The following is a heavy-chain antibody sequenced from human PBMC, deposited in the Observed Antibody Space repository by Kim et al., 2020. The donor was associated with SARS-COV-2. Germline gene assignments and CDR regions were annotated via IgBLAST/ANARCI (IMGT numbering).Heavy chain of an antibody. Sequence: SETLSLTCTVSGGSISSYYWSWIRQPPGKGLEWIGYIYYSGSTNYNPSLKSRVTISVDTSKNQFSLKLSSVTAADTAVYYCARVGATSYGWYFDLWGRGTLVTVSS. V-gene: IGHV4-59*01. CDR3: ARVGATSYGWYFDL. CDR1: GGSISSYY. CDR2: IYYSGST. J-gene: IGHJ2*01. D-gene: IGHD1-26*01.